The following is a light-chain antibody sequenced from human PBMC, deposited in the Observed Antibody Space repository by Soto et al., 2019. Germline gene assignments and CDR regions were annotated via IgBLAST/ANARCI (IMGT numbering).Light chain of an antibody. CDR1: QGIGVY. CDR2: AAS. V-gene: IGKV1-27*01. CDR3: QKYYSASLT. J-gene: IGKJ4*01. Sequence: DIKMTQSPSSLSASLSDRVTITCRASQGIGVYLAWFQQKPGNVPKLLIYAASTLQSVVHSRFSGSGSGSEFTLNISSLQPEDFATYYYQKYYSASLTFGGVTKVQIK.